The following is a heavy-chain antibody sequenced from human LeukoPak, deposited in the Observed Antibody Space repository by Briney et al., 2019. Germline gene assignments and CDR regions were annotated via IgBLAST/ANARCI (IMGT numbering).Heavy chain of an antibody. J-gene: IGHJ4*02. D-gene: IGHD3-9*01. CDR1: GGSFSGYY. CDR2: INHLGST. CDR3: ARGGYNIDWMKDAPDY. Sequence: SETLSLTCGVYGGSFSGYYYNWIRQSPGKGLEWIAEINHLGSTNYNPSLQSRVAVSIDTSKNQFSLNLVSVTAADTAVYYCARGGYNIDWMKDAPDYWGQGTLVTVSS. V-gene: IGHV4-34*01.